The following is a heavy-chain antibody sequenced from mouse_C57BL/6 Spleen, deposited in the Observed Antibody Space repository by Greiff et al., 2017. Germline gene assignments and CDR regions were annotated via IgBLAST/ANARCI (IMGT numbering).Heavy chain of an antibody. CDR1: GFTFSSYA. CDR2: ISSGGDYI. J-gene: IGHJ3*01. Sequence: EVQRVESGEGLVKPGGSLKLSCAASGFTFSSYAMSWVRQTPEKRLEWVAYISSGGDYIYYADTVKGRFTISRANARNTLYLQMSSLKSEDTAMYYCTKGDPNWEFAYWGQGTLVTVSA. CDR3: TKGDPNWEFAY. D-gene: IGHD4-1*01. V-gene: IGHV5-9-1*02.